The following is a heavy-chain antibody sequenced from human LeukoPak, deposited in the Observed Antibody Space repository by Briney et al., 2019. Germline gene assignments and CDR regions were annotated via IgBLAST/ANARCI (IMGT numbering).Heavy chain of an antibody. Sequence: SETLSLTCTVSGYSISNGFYWAWIRQPPGKGLGWIGSVYHTGSTYSNPSLKSRVTISVDTSKNQFSLSLTSVTAADTAVYYCARVAGVEVAPATSYWGQGTLVTVSS. CDR1: GYSISNGFY. CDR2: VYHTGST. D-gene: IGHD2-15*01. J-gene: IGHJ4*02. CDR3: ARVAGVEVAPATSY. V-gene: IGHV4-38-2*02.